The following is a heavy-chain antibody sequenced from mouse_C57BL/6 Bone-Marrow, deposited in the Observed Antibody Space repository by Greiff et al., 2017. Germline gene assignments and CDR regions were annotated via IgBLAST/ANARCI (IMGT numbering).Heavy chain of an antibody. J-gene: IGHJ2*01. Sequence: EVQLQQSGAELVRPGASVKLSCTASGFNIKDDYMHWVKQRPEQGLEWIGWIDPENGDTEYASKFQGKATITADKSSNTAYLQLSSLTSEDTAVYYCTSLFITTVVFDYWGQGTTLTVSS. D-gene: IGHD1-1*01. CDR3: TSLFITTVVFDY. V-gene: IGHV14-4*01. CDR2: IDPENGDT. CDR1: GFNIKDDY.